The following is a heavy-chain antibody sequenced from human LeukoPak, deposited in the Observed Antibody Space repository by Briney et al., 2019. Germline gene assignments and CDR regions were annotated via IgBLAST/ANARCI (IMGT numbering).Heavy chain of an antibody. CDR2: INPNSGGT. D-gene: IGHD2-15*01. CDR3: ARFSRYCSGGSCYTAGNWFDP. J-gene: IGHJ5*02. V-gene: IGHV1-2*02. CDR1: GYTFTGYY. Sequence: ASVKVSCKASGYTFTGYYMHWVRQAPGQGLEWMGWINPNSGGTNYAQKFQGRVTMTRDTSISTAYMGLSRLRSDDTAVYYCARFSRYCSGGSCYTAGNWFDPWGQGTLVTVSS.